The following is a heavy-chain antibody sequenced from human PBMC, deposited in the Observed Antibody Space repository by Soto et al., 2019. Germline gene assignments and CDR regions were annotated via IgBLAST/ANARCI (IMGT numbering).Heavy chain of an antibody. Sequence: GASVKVSCKASGYTFTTHDINWVRQATGQGLEWMGWMNPNSGNTDYAQKFQGRVTMTRNTSTSTAYMELSSLRSEDTAVYYCARGLYCSGGTCTDSWGQGTLVTVSS. J-gene: IGHJ4*02. CDR3: ARGLYCSGGTCTDS. CDR2: MNPNSGNT. CDR1: GYTFTTHD. D-gene: IGHD2-15*01. V-gene: IGHV1-8*01.